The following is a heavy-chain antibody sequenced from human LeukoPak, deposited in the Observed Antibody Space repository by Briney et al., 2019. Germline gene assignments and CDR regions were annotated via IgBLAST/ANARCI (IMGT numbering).Heavy chain of an antibody. CDR1: GGSISSSSYY. Sequence: SETLSLTCTVSGGSISSSSYYWGWIRQPPGKGLEWIGSIYYSGSTYYNPSLKSRVTISVDTSKNQFSLKLSSVTAADTAVYYCARQRSRIQLWLYRGYFDYWGQGTLVTVSS. D-gene: IGHD5-18*01. J-gene: IGHJ4*02. CDR3: ARQRSRIQLWLYRGYFDY. V-gene: IGHV4-39*01. CDR2: IYYSGST.